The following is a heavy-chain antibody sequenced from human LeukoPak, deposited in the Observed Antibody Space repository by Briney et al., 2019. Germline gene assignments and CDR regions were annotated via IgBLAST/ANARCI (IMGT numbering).Heavy chain of an antibody. J-gene: IGHJ4*02. CDR2: IKNSGTPI. D-gene: IGHD1-20*01. Sequence: PGGFLRLSCAASGFTFSPYTMNWVRQAPGKGLEWISYIKNSGTPIYYADSVKGRFTTSRDNAKNSLYLQMNSLRAEDTAVYYCVRDDNWSFDFWGQGTLVTVSS. CDR1: GFTFSPYT. CDR3: VRDDNWSFDF. V-gene: IGHV3-48*01.